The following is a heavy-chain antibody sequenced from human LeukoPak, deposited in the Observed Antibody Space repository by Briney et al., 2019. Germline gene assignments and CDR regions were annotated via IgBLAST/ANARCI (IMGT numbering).Heavy chain of an antibody. J-gene: IGHJ4*02. D-gene: IGHD3-3*01. CDR2: ISSSSSYI. Sequence: GGSLRLSCAASGFTFSSYSMNWVRQAPGKGLEWVSSISSSSSYIYYADSVKGRFTISRDNSKNTLYLQMNSLRAEDTAVYYCAKVDFGVVNGPFDYWGQGTLVTVSS. CDR1: GFTFSSYS. V-gene: IGHV3-21*04. CDR3: AKVDFGVVNGPFDY.